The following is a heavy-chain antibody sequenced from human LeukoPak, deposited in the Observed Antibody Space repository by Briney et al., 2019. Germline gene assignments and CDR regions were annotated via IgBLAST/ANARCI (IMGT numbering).Heavy chain of an antibody. J-gene: IGHJ6*03. D-gene: IGHD2-2*01. CDR1: GFTFSSYG. Sequence: GGSLRLSCAASGFTFSSYGMHWVRQAPGKGLEWVSGFSDSGGNTYYADSVKGRFTISRDNSKNTLYLQMNSLRAEDTAVYYCAKGCSTTSCPPGRYYYMDVWGKGTAVTVSS. CDR3: AKGCSTTSCPPGRYYYMDV. CDR2: FSDSGGNT. V-gene: IGHV3-23*01.